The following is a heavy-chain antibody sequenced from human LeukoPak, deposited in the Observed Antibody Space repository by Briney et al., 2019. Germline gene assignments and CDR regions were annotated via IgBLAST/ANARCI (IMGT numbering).Heavy chain of an antibody. V-gene: IGHV4-34*01. J-gene: IGHJ3*02. CDR2: INHSGST. Sequence: PSETLSLTCAVYGGSFSGYYWSWIRQPPGKGLEWIGEINHSGSTNYNPSLKSRVTISVVTSKNQFSLKLSSVTAADTAVYYCASKRRGAFDIWGQGTMVTVSS. CDR1: GGSFSGYY. CDR3: ASKRRGAFDI. D-gene: IGHD3-10*01.